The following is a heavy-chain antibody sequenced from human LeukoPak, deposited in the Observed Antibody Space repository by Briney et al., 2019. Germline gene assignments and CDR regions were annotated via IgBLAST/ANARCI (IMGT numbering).Heavy chain of an antibody. J-gene: IGHJ3*02. V-gene: IGHV3-9*01. CDR1: GFTFDDYA. D-gene: IGHD3-22*01. CDR2: ISWNSGSI. CDR3: AKVSKYYYDSSGIRGAFDI. Sequence: GGSLRLSCAASGFTFDDYAMHWVRQAPGKGLEWVSGISWNSGSIGYADSVKGRFTISRDNAKNSLHLQMNSLRAEDTAVYYCAKVSKYYYDSSGIRGAFDIWGQGTMVTVSS.